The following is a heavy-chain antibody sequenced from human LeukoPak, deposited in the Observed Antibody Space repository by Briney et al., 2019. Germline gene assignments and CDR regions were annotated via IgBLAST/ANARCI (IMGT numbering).Heavy chain of an antibody. Sequence: ASVKVSCKASGYTFTSYGISWVRQAPGQGLEWMGWMNPNSSNTGYAQKFQGRVTMTRNTSISTAYMELSSLRSEDTAVYYCARVVEDPTGYYYYMDVWGKGTTVTVSS. CDR2: MNPNSSNT. D-gene: IGHD4-17*01. CDR3: ARVVEDPTGYYYYMDV. CDR1: GYTFTSYG. V-gene: IGHV1-8*02. J-gene: IGHJ6*03.